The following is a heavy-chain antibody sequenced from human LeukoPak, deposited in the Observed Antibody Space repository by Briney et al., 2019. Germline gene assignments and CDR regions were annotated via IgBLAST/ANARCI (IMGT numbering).Heavy chain of an antibody. Sequence: SETLSLTCAVYGGSFSGYYWSWIRQAPWKGLEWIGEINHSGSTNYNPSLKSRVTISVDTSKNQFSLKLRSVTAADTAVYYCAREVPRRGGHIWGQGTMVTVSS. J-gene: IGHJ3*02. D-gene: IGHD3-10*01. CDR1: GGSFSGYY. CDR2: INHSGST. V-gene: IGHV4-34*01. CDR3: AREVPRRGGHI.